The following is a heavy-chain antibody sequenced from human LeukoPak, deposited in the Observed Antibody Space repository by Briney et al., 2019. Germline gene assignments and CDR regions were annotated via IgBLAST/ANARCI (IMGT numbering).Heavy chain of an antibody. CDR3: ARGDYYDSSGLDAFDI. D-gene: IGHD3-22*01. CDR1: GGSLSSYY. J-gene: IGHJ3*02. Sequence: SETLSLTCTVSGGSLSSYYWSWIRQPPGKGLEWSGYIYYSGSTNYNPSLKSRVTISVDTSKNQFSLKLSSVTAADTAVYYCARGDYYDSSGLDAFDIWGQGTMVTVSS. CDR2: IYYSGST. V-gene: IGHV4-59*01.